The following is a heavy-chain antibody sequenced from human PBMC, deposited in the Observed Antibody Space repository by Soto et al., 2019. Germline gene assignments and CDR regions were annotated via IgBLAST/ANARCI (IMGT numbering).Heavy chain of an antibody. CDR2: INPNSGGT. V-gene: IGHV1-2*02. Sequence: ASVKVSCKASGFTFTGHYIHWVRQAPGQGLEWMGWINPNSGGTSYAQKFQGRLTMTTDTSITTAYMELSRLSSDDTAFYYCAKSLCFFRRSLGYIDYWGQGTLVTVS. D-gene: IGHD3-10*02. CDR1: GFTFTGHY. J-gene: IGHJ4*02. CDR3: AKSLCFFRRSLGYIDY.